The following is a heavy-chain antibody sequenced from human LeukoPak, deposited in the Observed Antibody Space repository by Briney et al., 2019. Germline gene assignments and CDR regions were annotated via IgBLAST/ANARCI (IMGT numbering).Heavy chain of an antibody. CDR2: ISSSSSYI. CDR1: GFTFSSYS. J-gene: IGHJ4*02. Sequence: GGSLRLSCAASGFTFSSYSMNWVRRAPGKGLEWVSSISSSSSYIYYADSVKGRFTISRDNAKNSLYLQMNSLRAEDTAVYYCARENSYSSGWYGSFDYWGQGTLVTVSS. D-gene: IGHD6-19*01. CDR3: ARENSYSSGWYGSFDY. V-gene: IGHV3-21*01.